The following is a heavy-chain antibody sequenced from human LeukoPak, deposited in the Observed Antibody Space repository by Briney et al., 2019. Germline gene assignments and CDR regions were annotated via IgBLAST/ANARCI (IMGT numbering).Heavy chain of an antibody. D-gene: IGHD4-11*01. Sequence: PSETLSLTCTVSGGSFSSYYWSWIRQPPGKGLEWIGYIYYSGSTNYNPSLKSRAAMSVDTSKNQFSLKLSSVTAADTAVYYCARGLPEGTVTYFDYWGQGTLVTVSS. CDR3: ARGLPEGTVTYFDY. CDR2: IYYSGST. CDR1: GGSFSSYY. V-gene: IGHV4-59*01. J-gene: IGHJ4*02.